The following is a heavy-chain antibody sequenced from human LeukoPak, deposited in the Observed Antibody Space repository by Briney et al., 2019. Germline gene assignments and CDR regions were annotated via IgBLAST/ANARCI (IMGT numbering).Heavy chain of an antibody. D-gene: IGHD4-17*01. CDR2: IRGDNGNT. J-gene: IGHJ4*02. CDR3: ARGDDNGDYEAID. V-gene: IGHV1-18*01. CDR1: GYTFSNYG. Sequence: ASVKVSCKASGYTFSNYGISWVRQAPGQGLEWVGWIRGDNGNTNYAQKFQGRVTMTTETSTSTAYMELGSLGSDETAVYYCARGDDNGDYEAIDWGQGTLVTVSS.